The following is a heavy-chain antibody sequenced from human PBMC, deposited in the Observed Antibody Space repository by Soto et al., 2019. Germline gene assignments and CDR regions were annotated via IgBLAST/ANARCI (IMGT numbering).Heavy chain of an antibody. CDR2: INQDGSEK. CDR1: GFTFNSNW. J-gene: IGHJ4*02. V-gene: IGHV3-7*01. Sequence: PGGSLRLSCAASGFTFNSNWMDWVRQAPGKGLECVANINQDGSEKNYVDSVKGRFTISRDNAKNSLYLQMSSLTAEDSALYYCSKSLDYWGQGALVTVSS. CDR3: SKSLDY.